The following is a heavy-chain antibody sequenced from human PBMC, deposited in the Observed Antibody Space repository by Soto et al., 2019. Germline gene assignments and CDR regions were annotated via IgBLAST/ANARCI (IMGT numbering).Heavy chain of an antibody. J-gene: IGHJ4*02. CDR1: GFTFSSYG. D-gene: IGHD3-9*01. CDR2: IWYDGSNK. V-gene: IGHV3-33*01. CDR3: ARDRGENYDILNGYYAPDYYFDY. Sequence: QVQLVESGGGVVQPGRSLRLSCAASGFTFSSYGMHWVRQAPGKGLEWVAVIWYDGSNKYYADSVKGRFTISRDNSKNTLYLQMNSLRAEDTAVYYCARDRGENYDILNGYYAPDYYFDYWGQGTLVTVSS.